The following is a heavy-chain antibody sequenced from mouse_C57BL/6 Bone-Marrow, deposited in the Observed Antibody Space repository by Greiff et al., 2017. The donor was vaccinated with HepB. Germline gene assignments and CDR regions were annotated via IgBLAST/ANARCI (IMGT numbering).Heavy chain of an antibody. CDR2: IRNKANGYTT. D-gene: IGHD2-4*01. CDR3: ARYKGDEYDAGNFDY. V-gene: IGHV7-3*01. J-gene: IGHJ2*01. Sequence: EVKLMESGGGLVQPGGSLSLSCAASGFTFTDYYMSWVRQPPGKALEWLGFIRNKANGYTTEYSASVKGRFTISIDNSQSILYLQMNALRAEDSATYYCARYKGDEYDAGNFDYWGQGTTLTVSS. CDR1: GFTFTDYY.